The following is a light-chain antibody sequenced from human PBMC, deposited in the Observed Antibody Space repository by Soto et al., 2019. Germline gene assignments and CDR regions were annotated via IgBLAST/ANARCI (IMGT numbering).Light chain of an antibody. CDR2: RNN. CDR3: AAWDDSLRGPV. Sequence: QSVLTQPPSASGTPGQRVTISCSGSSSNIGSNYVYWYQQLPGTAPKLLIYRNNQRPSGVPDRFSGSKSGTSASLAISGLRSEDEADYYCAAWDDSLRGPVFGGGTKLTAL. CDR1: SSNIGSNY. J-gene: IGLJ2*01. V-gene: IGLV1-47*01.